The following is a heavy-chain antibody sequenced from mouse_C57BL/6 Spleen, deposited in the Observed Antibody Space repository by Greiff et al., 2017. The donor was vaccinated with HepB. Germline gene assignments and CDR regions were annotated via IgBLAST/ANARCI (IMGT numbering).Heavy chain of an antibody. D-gene: IGHD2-3*01. V-gene: IGHV1-82*01. J-gene: IGHJ1*03. CDR2: IYPGDGDT. CDR1: GYAFSSSW. Sequence: QVQLKQSGPELVKPGASVKISCKASGYAFSSSWMNWVKQRPGKGLEWIGRIYPGDGDTNYNGKFKGKATLTADKSSSTAYMQLSSLTSEDSAVYFCARYTGYYAYWYFDVWGTGTTVTVSS. CDR3: ARYTGYYAYWYFDV.